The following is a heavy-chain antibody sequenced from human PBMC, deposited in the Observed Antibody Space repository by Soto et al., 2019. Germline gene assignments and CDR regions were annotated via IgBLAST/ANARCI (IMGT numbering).Heavy chain of an antibody. J-gene: IGHJ1*01. CDR2: ISAYNGNT. D-gene: IGHD6-19*01. CDR3: ARALAVAGTNGYFQH. V-gene: IGHV1-18*01. CDR1: GYTFTSYG. Sequence: QVQLVQSGAEVKKPGASVKVSCKASGYTFTSYGISWVRQAPGQGLEWMGWISAYNGNTNYAQKLQGRVTMTTDTSTRTAYMELRSLRSDDTAVYYCARALAVAGTNGYFQHWGQGTLVTVSS.